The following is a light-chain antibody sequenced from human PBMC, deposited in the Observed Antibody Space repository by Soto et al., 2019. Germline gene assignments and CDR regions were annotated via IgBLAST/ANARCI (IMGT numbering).Light chain of an antibody. CDR2: DVS. CDR1: SSDVGGYNY. J-gene: IGLJ2*01. CDR3: SSYTSTGPHVV. Sequence: QSALTQSASVSGSPGQSITISCTGTSSDVGGYNYVSWYQQHPGKAPKLMIYDVSNRPSGVSNRFSGSKSGNTASLTLSGLQAEDEADYYCSSYTSTGPHVVFGGGTKLTVL. V-gene: IGLV2-14*03.